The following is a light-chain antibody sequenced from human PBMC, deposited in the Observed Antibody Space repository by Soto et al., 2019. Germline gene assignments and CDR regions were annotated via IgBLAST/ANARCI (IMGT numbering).Light chain of an antibody. J-gene: IGLJ2*01. Sequence: QSALTQPASVSGSPGQSITISCTGTSSDLGGYNYVSWYQQHPGKAPKLMIYDVSNRPSGVSNRFSGSKSGNTASLTISGLQAEDEADYYCSSYTSSSLVVFGGGTKLTVL. CDR1: SSDLGGYNY. CDR2: DVS. CDR3: SSYTSSSLVV. V-gene: IGLV2-14*01.